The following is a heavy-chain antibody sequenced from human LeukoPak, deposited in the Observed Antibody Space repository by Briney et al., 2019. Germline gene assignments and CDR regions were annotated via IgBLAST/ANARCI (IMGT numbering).Heavy chain of an antibody. CDR3: ARGVAGTCRSRSCYANWFDP. CDR1: GHTFATYG. J-gene: IGHJ5*02. V-gene: IGHV1-18*01. CDR2: ISGENDNS. Sequence: ASVTVSCKASGHTFATYGVTWVRQAPGQGLEGMGWISGENDNSRFAQKFRGRLIVTIDTSTTTSYMELRSLKYDDTAIYYCARGVAGTCRSRSCYANWFDPWGQGTLVTVSS. D-gene: IGHD2-2*01.